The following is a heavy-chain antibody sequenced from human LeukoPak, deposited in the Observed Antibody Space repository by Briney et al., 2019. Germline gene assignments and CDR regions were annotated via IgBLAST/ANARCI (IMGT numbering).Heavy chain of an antibody. D-gene: IGHD1-14*01. CDR2: IYTSGST. J-gene: IGHJ6*03. V-gene: IGHV4-61*02. CDR1: GGSISSGSYY. Sequence: SQTLSLTCTVSGGSISSGSYYWSWIRQPAGRGLEWVGRIYTSGSTNYNPSLKRRVTISVDTSKNQFSLKLSSVTAADTAVYYCARDGTRRYMDVWGKGTTVTVSS. CDR3: ARDGTRRYMDV.